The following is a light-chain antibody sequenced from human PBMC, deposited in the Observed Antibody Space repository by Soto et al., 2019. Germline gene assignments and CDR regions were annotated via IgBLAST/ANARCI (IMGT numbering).Light chain of an antibody. CDR3: CSYAGSSTYV. V-gene: IGLV2-23*01. CDR1: SSDVGSYNF. J-gene: IGLJ1*01. CDR2: EGS. Sequence: QSALTQPASVSGSPGQSITISCTGTSSDVGSYNFVSWYQQRPGKAPKLMICEGSKRPSGVSNRFSGSKSGNTASLTISGLQAEDEADYYCCSYAGSSTYVFGTGTKLTVL.